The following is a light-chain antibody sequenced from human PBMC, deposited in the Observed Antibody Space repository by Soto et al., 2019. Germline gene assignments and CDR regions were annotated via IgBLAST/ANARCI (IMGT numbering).Light chain of an antibody. J-gene: IGKJ1*01. CDR1: QGISSY. V-gene: IGKV1-27*01. CDR3: QNYDSAPQT. CDR2: AAS. Sequence: ILVSNSPVSFSASPGDRVTITCRASQGISSYLDWYQQKPPKAPKLLIYAASTLQSGVPPRFSGGGSRTDFTLTISSLQPEDVATYYCQNYDSAPQTFGQGTNVDIK.